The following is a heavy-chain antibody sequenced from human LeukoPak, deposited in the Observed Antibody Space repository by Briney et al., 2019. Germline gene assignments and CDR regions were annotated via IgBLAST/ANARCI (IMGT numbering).Heavy chain of an antibody. CDR2: IKANSGAT. CDR1: GYTFTGYY. V-gene: IGHV1-2*02. D-gene: IGHD3-22*01. J-gene: IGHJ3*02. Sequence: ASVKVSCKASGYTFTGYYMHWVRQAPGQGLEWMGWIKANSGATNYAQKFQGRVTMTRDTSISTAYMELSRLRSDDTAVYYCARDGYDSSGYYPLGAFDIWGQGTMVTVSS. CDR3: ARDGYDSSGYYPLGAFDI.